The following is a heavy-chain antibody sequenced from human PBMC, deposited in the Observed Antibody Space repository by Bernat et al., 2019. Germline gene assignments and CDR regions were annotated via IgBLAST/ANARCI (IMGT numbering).Heavy chain of an antibody. CDR3: AKDRNYGDYGLAGSIDY. Sequence: QVQLVESGGGVVQPGRSLRLSCAASGFTFSSYGMHWVRQAPGKGLEWVAVIPYDGNNKSYADSVKGRFTISRDNSKNTLYLQMNSLRAEDTAVYYCAKDRNYGDYGLAGSIDYWGQGTLVTVSS. CDR1: GFTFSSYG. V-gene: IGHV3-30*18. J-gene: IGHJ4*02. D-gene: IGHD4-17*01. CDR2: IPYDGNNK.